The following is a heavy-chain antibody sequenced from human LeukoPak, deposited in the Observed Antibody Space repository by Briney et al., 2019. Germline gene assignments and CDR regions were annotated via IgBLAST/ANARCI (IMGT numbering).Heavy chain of an antibody. V-gene: IGHV1-8*01. CDR3: ARDTDDFEYYFDY. J-gene: IGHJ4*02. Sequence: ASVKVSCKASGYTFTSYDINWVRQATGQGLEWMGWINPNSGNTGYAQKFQGRVTMTRNTSISTAYMELSSLRSEDTAVYYCARDTDDFEYYFDYWGQGTLVTVSS. CDR1: GYTFTSYD. CDR2: INPNSGNT. D-gene: IGHD2-21*02.